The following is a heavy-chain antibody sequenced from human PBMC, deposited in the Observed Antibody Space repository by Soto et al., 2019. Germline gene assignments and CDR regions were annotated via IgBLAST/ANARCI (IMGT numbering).Heavy chain of an antibody. CDR1: GYTFTDYP. CDR3: ARDGGRHSGGIDY. Sequence: SVKVSCKASGYTFTDYPIHWVRQAPGQGLEWMGEINPNCGTANYAQKFQGRVTITADASMSTAYMELSSRRSEDTAVYYCARDGGRHSGGIDYWGQGTLVTVSS. CDR2: INPNCGTA. D-gene: IGHD1-26*01. V-gene: IGHV1-69*13. J-gene: IGHJ4*02.